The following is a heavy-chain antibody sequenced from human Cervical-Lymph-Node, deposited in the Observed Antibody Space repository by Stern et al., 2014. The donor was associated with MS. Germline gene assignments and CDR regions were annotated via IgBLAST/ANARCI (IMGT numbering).Heavy chain of an antibody. V-gene: IGHV3-53*01. CDR2: ITNVGST. J-gene: IGHJ4*02. D-gene: IGHD1-1*01. CDR3: ARDTSSPERSDW. CDR1: GITARRDY. Sequence: EQLVKYGGGGIQPGGSLRLSWTTSGITARRDYMTSVRQAPGTGLVWVSLITNVGSTFYTDSVKGRFTISRDDSKNTVYLHMTSLRAEDTAMYYCARDTSSPERSDWWGQGTLVTVSS.